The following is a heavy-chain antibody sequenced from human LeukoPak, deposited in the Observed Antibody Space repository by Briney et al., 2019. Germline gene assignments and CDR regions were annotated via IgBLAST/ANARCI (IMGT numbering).Heavy chain of an antibody. J-gene: IGHJ1*01. CDR1: GGSISSSSHY. D-gene: IGHD6-19*01. Sequence: SETLSLTCTVSGGSISSSSHYWGWIRQPPGKGLEWIGSICYSGSTDYNPSLKSRVTISVDTPNNKFSLNVRSVTAADTAVYYCVRHDYRSGWSFFFQHWGQGSLVTVSS. CDR3: VRHDYRSGWSFFFQH. V-gene: IGHV4-39*01. CDR2: ICYSGST.